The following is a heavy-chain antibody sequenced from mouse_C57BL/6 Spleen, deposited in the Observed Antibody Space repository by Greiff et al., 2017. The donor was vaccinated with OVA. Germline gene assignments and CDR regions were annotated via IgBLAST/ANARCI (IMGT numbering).Heavy chain of an antibody. J-gene: IGHJ4*01. V-gene: IGHV5-17*01. CDR3: ARRGGYDYYYAMDY. D-gene: IGHD2-2*01. CDR1: GFTFSDYG. CDR2: ISSGSSTI. Sequence: EVQGVESGGGLVKPGGSLKLSCAASGFTFSDYGMHWVRQAPEKGLEWVAYISSGSSTIYYADTVKGRFTISRDNAKNTLFLQMTSLRSEDTAMYYCARRGGYDYYYAMDYWGQGTSVTVSS.